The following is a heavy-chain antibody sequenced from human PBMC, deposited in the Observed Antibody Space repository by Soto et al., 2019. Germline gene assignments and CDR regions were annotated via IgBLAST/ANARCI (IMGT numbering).Heavy chain of an antibody. CDR2: ISAYNGNT. D-gene: IGHD5-18*01. Sequence: ASVKVPCKASGYTFTSYGISWVRQAPGQGLEWMGWISAYNGNTNYAQKLQGRVTMTTDTSTSTAYMELRSLRSDDTAVYYCARDWGPAIYGYFPRSNYYYYGMDVWGQGTTVTVSS. CDR3: ARDWGPAIYGYFPRSNYYYYGMDV. J-gene: IGHJ6*02. CDR1: GYTFTSYG. V-gene: IGHV1-18*04.